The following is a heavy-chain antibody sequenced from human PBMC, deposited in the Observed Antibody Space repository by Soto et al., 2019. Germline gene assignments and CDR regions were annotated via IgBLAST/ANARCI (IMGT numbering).Heavy chain of an antibody. V-gene: IGHV1-18*01. CDR2: ISPYNGNR. D-gene: IGHD4-17*01. CDR1: GYTYSNYG. Sequence: GASVKVSCKASGYTYSNYGISWVRQAPGQGLEWMGWISPYNGNRNYVEKFHGRVTMTTDTSTNTAYMELRSLRSDDTAVYYCARRYGDPSSASGFDYWGQGTLVTVSS. CDR3: ARRYGDPSSASGFDY. J-gene: IGHJ4*02.